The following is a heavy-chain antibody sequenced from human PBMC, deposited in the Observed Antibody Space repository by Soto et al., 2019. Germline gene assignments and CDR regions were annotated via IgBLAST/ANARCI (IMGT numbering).Heavy chain of an antibody. D-gene: IGHD3-22*01. Sequence: QLQLQESGPGLVKPSETLSLTCTVSGGSISSSSYYWGWIRQPPGKGLEWIGSIYYSGSTYYNPSLKSRVTISVDTSKNQFSLKLSSVTAADTAVYYCARQRITMIVVGAWGQGTLVTVSS. J-gene: IGHJ5*02. CDR3: ARQRITMIVVGA. CDR2: IYYSGST. V-gene: IGHV4-39*01. CDR1: GGSISSSSYY.